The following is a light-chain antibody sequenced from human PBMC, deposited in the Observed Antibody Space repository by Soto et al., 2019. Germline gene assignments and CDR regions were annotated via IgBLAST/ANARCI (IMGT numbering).Light chain of an antibody. CDR3: DSFRSGTILI. CDR1: RSDIGDSNF. J-gene: IGLJ1*01. Sequence: QSALTQPASVSGSPGQSVTISCTGPRSDIGDSNFISWYQHSPGKAPRLLIYEVNNRPSGISRRFSGSKAGNTASLTISGLLDDDEGDYFCDSFRSGTILIFGSGTKVTVL. CDR2: EVN. V-gene: IGLV2-14*01.